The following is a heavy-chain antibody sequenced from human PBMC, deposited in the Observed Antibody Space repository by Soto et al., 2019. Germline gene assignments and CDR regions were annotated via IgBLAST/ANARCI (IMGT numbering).Heavy chain of an antibody. Sequence: VASVKVSCKASGYTFTSYGISWVRQAPGQGLEWMGRIIPILGIANYAQKFQGRVTITADKSTSTAYMELSSLRSEDTAVYYCASGYCSGGSCYPNFDYWGQGTLVTVSS. D-gene: IGHD2-15*01. CDR2: IIPILGIA. CDR3: ASGYCSGGSCYPNFDY. V-gene: IGHV1-69*04. J-gene: IGHJ4*02. CDR1: GYTFTSYG.